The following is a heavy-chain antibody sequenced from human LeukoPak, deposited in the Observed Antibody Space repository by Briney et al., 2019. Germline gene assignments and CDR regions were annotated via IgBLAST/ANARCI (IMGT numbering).Heavy chain of an antibody. V-gene: IGHV4-34*01. CDR3: AREPESSWRVVGASMS. CDR1: GGSFSGYH. J-gene: IGHJ4*02. CDR2: INHSGST. D-gene: IGHD1-26*01. Sequence: PSETLSLTCAVYGGSFSGYHWSWIRQPPGKGLEWIGEINHSGSTNYNPSLKSRVTISVDTSKNQFSLKLSSVTAADTAVYYCAREPESSWRVVGASMSWGQGTLVTVSS.